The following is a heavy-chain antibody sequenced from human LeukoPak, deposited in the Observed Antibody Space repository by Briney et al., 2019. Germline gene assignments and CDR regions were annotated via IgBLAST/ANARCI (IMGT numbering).Heavy chain of an antibody. Sequence: ASVKVSCKVSGYTLTELSMHWVRQAPGKGLEWMGGFDPEDGETIYAQKFQGRVTMTEDTSTDTDYMELSSLRSEDTAVYYCATDYCSSTSCYHYFDYWGQGTLVTVSS. V-gene: IGHV1-24*01. D-gene: IGHD2-2*01. CDR3: ATDYCSSTSCYHYFDY. CDR1: GYTLTELS. J-gene: IGHJ4*02. CDR2: FDPEDGET.